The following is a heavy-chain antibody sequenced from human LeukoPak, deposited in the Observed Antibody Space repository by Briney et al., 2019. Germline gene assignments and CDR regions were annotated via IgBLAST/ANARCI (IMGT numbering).Heavy chain of an antibody. J-gene: IGHJ4*02. CDR3: ATNTGTVFDY. CDR1: GDFITASH. Sequence: PSETLSLTCTVSGDFITASHWSWIRQPPGKGLEWIGYVYYSGSTEYNPSLRSRVTMSLEMSKHQFSLNVTSVTAADTAVYYCATNTGTVFDYWGQGALVTVSS. V-gene: IGHV4-59*01. D-gene: IGHD7-27*01. CDR2: VYYSGST.